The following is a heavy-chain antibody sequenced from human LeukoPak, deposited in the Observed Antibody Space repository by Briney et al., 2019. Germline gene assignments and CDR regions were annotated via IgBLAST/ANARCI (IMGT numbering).Heavy chain of an antibody. Sequence: GGSLRLSCAASGFTFSSYWMSWVRQAPGKGLEWVANIKQDGSEKYYVDPVKGRFTISRDNAKNSLYLQMNSLRAEDTAVYYCARRPYDFWSGPYYFDYWGQGTLVTVSS. J-gene: IGHJ4*02. CDR1: GFTFSSYW. D-gene: IGHD3-3*01. CDR2: IKQDGSEK. CDR3: ARRPYDFWSGPYYFDY. V-gene: IGHV3-7*01.